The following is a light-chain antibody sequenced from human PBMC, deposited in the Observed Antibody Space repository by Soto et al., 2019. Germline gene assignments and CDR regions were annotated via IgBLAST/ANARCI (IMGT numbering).Light chain of an antibody. CDR2: TNN. CDR1: SSNIGSNT. V-gene: IGLV1-44*01. Sequence: QSVLTQPPSASGTPGQRVTISCSGSSSNIGSNTVNWYQQLPGTAPKLLIYTNNQRPSGVPDRFSGSKSGTSASLAIGGLQSEDEADYYCAAWDDSLSGYVFGPGTKVTVL. CDR3: AAWDDSLSGYV. J-gene: IGLJ1*01.